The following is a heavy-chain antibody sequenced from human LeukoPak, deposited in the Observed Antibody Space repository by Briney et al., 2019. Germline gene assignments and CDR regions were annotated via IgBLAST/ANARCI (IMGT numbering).Heavy chain of an antibody. D-gene: IGHD1/OR15-1a*01. CDR2: IYYSGST. Sequence: PSETLSLTCTVSSGSISSSSYYWGWIRQPPGKGLEWIGSIYYSGSTYYNPSLKSRVTISIDTSKNQFSLKLSSVTAADTAVYYCARHRPRTCVSVWGQGTLVTVSS. CDR1: SGSISSSSYY. CDR3: ARHRPRTCVSV. J-gene: IGHJ4*02. V-gene: IGHV4-39*01.